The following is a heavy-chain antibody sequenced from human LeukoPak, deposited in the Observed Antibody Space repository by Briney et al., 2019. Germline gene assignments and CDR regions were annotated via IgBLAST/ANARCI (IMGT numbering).Heavy chain of an antibody. CDR3: ARGIRGYSGYGYGRYFDY. J-gene: IGHJ4*02. Sequence: SETLSLTCTVSGGSISSSSYYWGWIRQPPGKGLEWIGSIYYSGSTYYNPSLKSRVTISVDTSKNQFSLKLSSVTAADTAVYYCARGIRGYSGYGYGRYFDYWGQGTLVTVSS. CDR1: GGSISSSSYY. V-gene: IGHV4-39*07. D-gene: IGHD5-12*01. CDR2: IYYSGST.